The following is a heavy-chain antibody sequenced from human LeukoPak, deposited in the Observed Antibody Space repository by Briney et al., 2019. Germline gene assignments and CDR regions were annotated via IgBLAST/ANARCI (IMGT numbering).Heavy chain of an antibody. J-gene: IGHJ4*02. V-gene: IGHV1-24*01. CDR2: FDPEDGET. CDR3: ATSMIVATPWSPFDY. Sequence: ASVKVSCKVSGYTLTELSMHWVRQAPGKGLEWMGGFDPEDGETIYAQKFQGRVTMTEDTSTDTAYMELGSLRSEDTAVYYCATSMIVATPWSPFDYWGQGTLVTVSS. D-gene: IGHD5-12*01. CDR1: GYTLTELS.